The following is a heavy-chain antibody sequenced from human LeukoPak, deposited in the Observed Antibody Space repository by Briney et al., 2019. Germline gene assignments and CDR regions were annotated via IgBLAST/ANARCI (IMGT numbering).Heavy chain of an antibody. V-gene: IGHV1-2*04. Sequence: ASVKVSCKASGYTFTGYYMHWVRQAPGQGLEWMGWINPNSGGTNYAQKFQGWVTMTRDTSISTAYMELSRLRSDDTAVCYCARAGIAAAGTGGDAFDIWGQGTMVTVSS. D-gene: IGHD6-13*01. CDR1: GYTFTGYY. J-gene: IGHJ3*02. CDR3: ARAGIAAAGTGGDAFDI. CDR2: INPNSGGT.